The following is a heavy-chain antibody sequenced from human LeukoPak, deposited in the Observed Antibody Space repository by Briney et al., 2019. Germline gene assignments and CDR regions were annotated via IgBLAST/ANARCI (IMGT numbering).Heavy chain of an antibody. V-gene: IGHV1-18*01. Sequence: ASVKVSCKASGYTFTSYGISWVRQAPGQGLEWMGWISAYNGNTNYAQKLQGRVTMTTDTSTSTAYMELRSLRSGDTAVYYCARESLERGYSGYDPAEFDYWGQGTLVTVSS. D-gene: IGHD5-12*01. CDR1: GYTFTSYG. J-gene: IGHJ4*02. CDR3: ARESLERGYSGYDPAEFDY. CDR2: ISAYNGNT.